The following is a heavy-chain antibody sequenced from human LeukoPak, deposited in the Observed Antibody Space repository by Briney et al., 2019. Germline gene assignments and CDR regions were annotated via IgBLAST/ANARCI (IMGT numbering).Heavy chain of an antibody. CDR3: ARHSSSWEFDQ. J-gene: IGHJ4*02. Sequence: GGSLRLSCAASGFTFRNFWMSWVRQAPGKGLEWVANIRQDGSEKYYVDSAKGRFTISRDNAKNPLYLQMNSLRAEDTAAYYCARHSSSWEFDQWGQGTLVIVSS. V-gene: IGHV3-7*04. CDR2: IRQDGSEK. D-gene: IGHD6-13*01. CDR1: GFTFRNFW.